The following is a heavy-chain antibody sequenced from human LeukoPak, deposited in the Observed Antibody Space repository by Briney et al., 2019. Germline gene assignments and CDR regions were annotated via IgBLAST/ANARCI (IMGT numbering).Heavy chain of an antibody. CDR3: ARPVGYCSSTSCPRGTYYYYGMDV. CDR1: GFTFSSYA. Sequence: GGSLRLSCAASGFTFSSYAMHWVRQAPGMGLEWVAVISYDGSNKYYADSVKGRFTISRDNSKNTLYLQMNSLRAEDTAVYYCARPVGYCSSTSCPRGTYYYYGMDVWGQGTTVTVSS. D-gene: IGHD2-2*01. CDR2: ISYDGSNK. J-gene: IGHJ6*02. V-gene: IGHV3-30-3*01.